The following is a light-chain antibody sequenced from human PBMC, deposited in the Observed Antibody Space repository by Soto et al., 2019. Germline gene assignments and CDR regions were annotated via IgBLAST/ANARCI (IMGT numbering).Light chain of an antibody. V-gene: IGKV3-20*01. Sequence: IVLTQSPGTLSLSPGEKATLSCRASQSVSSDSLAWYQQKPGQAPRLLISDASSRATGIPDRFSGSGSGTDFTLTISRLEPEDFAVYYCPQYDRSPRTFGQGTKVEIK. CDR2: DAS. CDR3: PQYDRSPRT. CDR1: QSVSSDS. J-gene: IGKJ1*01.